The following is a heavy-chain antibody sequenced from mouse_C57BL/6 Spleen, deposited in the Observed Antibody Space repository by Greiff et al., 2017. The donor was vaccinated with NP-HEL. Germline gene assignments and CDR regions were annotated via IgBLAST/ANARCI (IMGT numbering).Heavy chain of an antibody. CDR2: ISSGSSTI. J-gene: IGHJ4*01. V-gene: IGHV5-17*01. CDR3: ARQRGGDAMDY. Sequence: EVQLVESGGGLVKPGGSLKLSCAASGFTFSDYGMHWVRQAPEKGLEWVAYISSGSSTIYYADTVKGRFTISRDNAKNTLFLQMTSLRSEDTAMYYCARQRGGDAMDYWGQGTSVTVSS. CDR1: GFTFSDYG.